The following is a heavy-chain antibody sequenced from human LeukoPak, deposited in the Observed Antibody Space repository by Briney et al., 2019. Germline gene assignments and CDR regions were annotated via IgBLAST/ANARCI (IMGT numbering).Heavy chain of an antibody. CDR1: GFTFSTSA. D-gene: IGHD2-2*01. CDR3: ATSSGTHCTNTTCYAAY. J-gene: IGHJ4*02. V-gene: IGHV3-23*01. Sequence: GGSLRLSCAASGFTFSTSAMSWVRQAPGKGLEWVSSISANSVSTYYADSVKGRFTISRDTSDNTLYLHMNSLRAEDTALYYCATSSGTHCTNTTCYAAYWGQGTLVTVSS. CDR2: ISANSVST.